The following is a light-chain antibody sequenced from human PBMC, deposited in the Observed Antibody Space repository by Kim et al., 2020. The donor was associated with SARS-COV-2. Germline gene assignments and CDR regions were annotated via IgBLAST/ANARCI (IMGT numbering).Light chain of an antibody. V-gene: IGKV1-5*01. Sequence: AAVGEKVSITGRASQSVIGWLAWYQKKPERAPNVLIYDAFTLESGVPSRFSGSGSGTEFTLTISSVQPDDFATYYWQQYDNYPWTFGQGTKVDIK. CDR1: QSVIGW. J-gene: IGKJ1*01. CDR3: QQYDNYPWT. CDR2: DAF.